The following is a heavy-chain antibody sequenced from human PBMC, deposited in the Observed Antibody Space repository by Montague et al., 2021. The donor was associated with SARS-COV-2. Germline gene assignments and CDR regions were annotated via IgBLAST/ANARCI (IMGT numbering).Heavy chain of an antibody. J-gene: IGHJ4*02. Sequence: SETLSLTCTVSGGSFTLYYWSWIRQTPGRGLEWIGLIYYSGSTIYNPSLKSRVTMSVDTSTNQFSLRLTSVTAADTAVYYCAREKYYFDSSCLRNDYFDYWGQGTLVTVSS. CDR2: IYYSGST. CDR3: AREKYYFDSSCLRNDYFDY. D-gene: IGHD3-22*01. CDR1: GGSFTLYY. V-gene: IGHV4-59*01.